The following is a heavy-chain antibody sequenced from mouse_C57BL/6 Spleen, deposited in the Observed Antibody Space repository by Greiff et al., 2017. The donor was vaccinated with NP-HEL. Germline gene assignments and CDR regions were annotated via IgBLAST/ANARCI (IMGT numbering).Heavy chain of an antibody. Sequence: EVMLVESGGGLVKPGGSLKLSCAASGFTFSDYGMHWVRQAPEKGLEWVAYISSGSSTIYYADTVKGRFTISRDNAKNTLFLQMTSLRSEDTAMYYCARDYYYGSSSPAYWGQGTLVTVSA. D-gene: IGHD1-1*01. CDR2: ISSGSSTI. CDR1: GFTFSDYG. V-gene: IGHV5-17*01. J-gene: IGHJ3*01. CDR3: ARDYYYGSSSPAY.